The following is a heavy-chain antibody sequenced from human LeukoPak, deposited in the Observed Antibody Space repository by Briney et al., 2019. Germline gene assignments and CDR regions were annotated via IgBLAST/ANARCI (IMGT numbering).Heavy chain of an antibody. V-gene: IGHV1-8*03. CDR1: GGTFSSYA. D-gene: IGHD3-22*01. Sequence: ASVKVSCKASGGTFSSYAISWVRQAPGQGLEWMGWMNPNSGNTGYAQKFQGRVTITRNTSINTAYMELSSLRSEDTAVYYCARGPRITMIVVVIDDAFDIWGQGTMVTVSS. CDR2: MNPNSGNT. J-gene: IGHJ3*02. CDR3: ARGPRITMIVVVIDDAFDI.